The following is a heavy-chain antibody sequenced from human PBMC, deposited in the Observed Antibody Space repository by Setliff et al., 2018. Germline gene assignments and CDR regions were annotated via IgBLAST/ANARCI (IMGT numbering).Heavy chain of an antibody. CDR2: VSYDGNVK. J-gene: IGHJ5*02. V-gene: IGHV3-30*03. Sequence: GGSLRLSCAASGFAFSRFSLHWVRQAPGKGLEWVAVVSYDGNVKYYADSVKGRFTISKDNARNTLSLQMNSLRPDDAAVYYCARVRGDFLADSYQPLDLWGQGALVTVSS. CDR1: GFAFSRFS. CDR3: ARVRGDFLADSYQPLDL. D-gene: IGHD3-9*01.